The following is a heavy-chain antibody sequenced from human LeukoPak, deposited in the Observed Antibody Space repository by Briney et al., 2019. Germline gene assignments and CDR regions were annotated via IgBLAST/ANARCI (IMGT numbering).Heavy chain of an antibody. Sequence: SGGSLRLSCAASGFTFSSYSMNWVRQAPGKGLEWLAQIWYDGSNKYYVDSVKGRFTTSRDNSKNTVYLQMNSLRVEDTAVYFCARDGQQLAPYAMDVWGQGTTVTVSS. CDR2: IWYDGSNK. D-gene: IGHD6-13*01. CDR3: ARDGQQLAPYAMDV. J-gene: IGHJ6*02. V-gene: IGHV3-33*08. CDR1: GFTFSSYS.